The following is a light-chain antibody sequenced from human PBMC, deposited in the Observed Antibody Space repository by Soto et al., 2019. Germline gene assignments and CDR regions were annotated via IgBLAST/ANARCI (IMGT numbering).Light chain of an antibody. CDR3: SSYAGSNKLVV. V-gene: IGLV2-8*01. J-gene: IGLJ2*01. Sequence: QSVLTQPPSASGSPGQSVTISCTGTSSDGGGYNYVSWYQQHPGKAPKLMIYEVSKRPSGVPDRVSGSKSGNTASLTVSGLQDEDEADDYCSSYAGSNKLVVFGGGTKLTVL. CDR2: EVS. CDR1: SSDGGGYNY.